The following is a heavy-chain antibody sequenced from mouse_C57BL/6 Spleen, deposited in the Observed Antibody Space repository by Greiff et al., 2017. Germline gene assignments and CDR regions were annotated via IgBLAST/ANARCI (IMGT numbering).Heavy chain of an antibody. V-gene: IGHV1-80*01. D-gene: IGHD1-1*01. CDR2: IYPDGGDT. Sequence: VQLQESGAELVKPGASVKISCKASGYAFSSYWMHWVKQRPGQGLEWIGQIYPDGGDTNYNDKFKGKATLTVDKSSSTAYMQLSSLTSEDSAVYFCARTALLRRGDLDYWGQGTTLTVAS. CDR3: ARTALLRRGDLDY. J-gene: IGHJ2*01. CDR1: GYAFSSYW.